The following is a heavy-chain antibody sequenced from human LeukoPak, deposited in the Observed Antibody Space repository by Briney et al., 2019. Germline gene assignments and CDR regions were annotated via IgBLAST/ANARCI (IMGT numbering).Heavy chain of an antibody. Sequence: GASVKVSCKASGYTFTGYHIHWVRQAPGQGLEWMGWINPNSGGTNYAQKFQGRVTMTRDTSISTAYMELSRLRSDDTAVYYCARGILVVSGRDDYYFDYWGQGTPVTVSS. CDR3: ARGILVVSGRDDYYFDY. V-gene: IGHV1-2*02. CDR2: INPNSGGT. J-gene: IGHJ4*02. CDR1: GYTFTGYH. D-gene: IGHD1-26*01.